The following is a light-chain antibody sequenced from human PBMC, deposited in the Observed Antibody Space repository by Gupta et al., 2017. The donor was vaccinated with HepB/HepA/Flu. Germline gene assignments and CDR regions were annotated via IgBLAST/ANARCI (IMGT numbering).Light chain of an antibody. Sequence: FMLTQPHSVPESPGKTITISCTRNSGSIARNYEQWYQQRPGTAQTIVIEVYDERPSGVPDRFSFSIDRSSNSASLTISGLKAEDEADYYCQSYDNNSHDVFGGGIKVTVL. CDR3: QSYDNNSHDV. J-gene: IGLJ3*02. CDR1: SGSIARNY. CDR2: VYD. V-gene: IGLV6-57*03.